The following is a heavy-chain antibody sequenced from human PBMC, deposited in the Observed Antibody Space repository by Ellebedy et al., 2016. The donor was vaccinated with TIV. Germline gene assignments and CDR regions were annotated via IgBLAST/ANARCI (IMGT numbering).Heavy chain of an antibody. CDR1: GFTLSNYW. Sequence: GESLKISCTASGFTLSNYWMTWVRQAPGRGLEWVANINEVGTKKHFVDSVRGRFTISRDYAGNSLFLQMNSLGAEDTAVYYCARAIYGASYLWGRGTLVTVSS. CDR3: ARAIYGASYL. J-gene: IGHJ2*01. V-gene: IGHV3-7*01. CDR2: INEVGTKK. D-gene: IGHD4-17*01.